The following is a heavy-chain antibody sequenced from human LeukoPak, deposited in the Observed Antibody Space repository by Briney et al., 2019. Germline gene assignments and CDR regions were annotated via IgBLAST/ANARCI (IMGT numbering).Heavy chain of an antibody. V-gene: IGHV3-43D*03. Sequence: GGSLRLSCAASGFTFDDYAMHWVRQAPGKGLEWVSLISWDGGSTYYADSVKGRFTISRDNSKNSLYLQMNSLRAEDTALYYCAKDLYGSGGYYSPYYFDYWGQGTLVTVSS. CDR2: ISWDGGST. CDR1: GFTFDDYA. D-gene: IGHD3-10*01. CDR3: AKDLYGSGGYYSPYYFDY. J-gene: IGHJ4*02.